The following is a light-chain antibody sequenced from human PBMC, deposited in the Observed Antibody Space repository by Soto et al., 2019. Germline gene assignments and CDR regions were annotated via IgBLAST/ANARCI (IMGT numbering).Light chain of an antibody. Sequence: EIVLTQSPGTLSLSPGEGATLSCRASQSVSRNYLAWYQQRPGQAPRLLIYTASNRATGIPARFSGSGSGTDVTLTISRLEPEDFAVYFCQQYDSSPLTFGQGTKVEI. J-gene: IGKJ1*01. CDR1: QSVSRNY. V-gene: IGKV3-20*01. CDR3: QQYDSSPLT. CDR2: TAS.